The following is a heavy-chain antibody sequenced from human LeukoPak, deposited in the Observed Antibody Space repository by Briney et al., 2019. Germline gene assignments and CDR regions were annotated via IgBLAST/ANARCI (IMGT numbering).Heavy chain of an antibody. V-gene: IGHV4-31*03. CDR2: VFYSGGT. CDR3: ARGGRGYSYGLDS. D-gene: IGHD5-18*01. Sequence: PSETLSLTCTVCGDSMNSFTYFWTWIRQHPGKGLEWIVYVFYSGGTYLNPSFKRRLTMSSDTPNNQFSLHLTSVTAADTAVYYCARGGRGYSYGLDSWGQGIPVTVSS. CDR1: GDSMNSFTYF. J-gene: IGHJ5*01.